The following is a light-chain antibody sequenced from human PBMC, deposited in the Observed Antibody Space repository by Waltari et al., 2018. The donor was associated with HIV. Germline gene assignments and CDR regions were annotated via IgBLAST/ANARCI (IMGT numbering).Light chain of an antibody. V-gene: IGLV2-14*03. CDR3: SSYTSSSTWV. CDR1: SSDVGGSNY. Sequence: QSALTQPASVSGSPGQSITISCTGTSSDVGGSNYVSWYQQHPGKVPKLMIYDVTNRPSGVSNRFSGSKSGNTASLTISGLQVEDEADYYCSSYTSSSTWVFGGGTKLTVL. J-gene: IGLJ3*02. CDR2: DVT.